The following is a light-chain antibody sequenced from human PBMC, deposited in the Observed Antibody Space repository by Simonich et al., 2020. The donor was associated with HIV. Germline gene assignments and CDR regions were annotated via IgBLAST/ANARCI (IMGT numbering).Light chain of an antibody. CDR2: LGS. CDR3: MQALQTPFT. V-gene: IGKV2-28*01. J-gene: IGKJ3*01. CDR1: QSLLHRNGHNY. Sequence: DIVMTQSPLSLPVTPGEPASISCRSSQSLLHRNGHNYLDWYLQKPGQSPQLLIYLGSNRASGVPERFSGSGSGTDFTLKISRVEAEDVGVYYCMQALQTPFTFGPGTKVDIK.